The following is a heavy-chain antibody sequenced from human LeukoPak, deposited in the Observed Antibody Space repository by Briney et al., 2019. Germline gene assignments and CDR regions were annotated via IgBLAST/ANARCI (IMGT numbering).Heavy chain of an antibody. Sequence: PGGSLRLSCAASGFTFSSYGMHWVRQAPGKGLVWVAVIWYDGSNKYYADSVKGRFTISRDNSKNTLYLQMNSLRAEDTAVYYCARGPRQYSSSWYRQPVPNWFDPWGQGTLVTVSS. CDR1: GFTFSSYG. J-gene: IGHJ5*02. CDR3: ARGPRQYSSSWYRQPVPNWFDP. CDR2: IWYDGSNK. V-gene: IGHV3-33*01. D-gene: IGHD6-13*01.